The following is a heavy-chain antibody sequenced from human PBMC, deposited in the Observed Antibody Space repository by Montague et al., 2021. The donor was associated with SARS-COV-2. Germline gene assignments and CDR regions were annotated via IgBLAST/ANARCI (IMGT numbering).Heavy chain of an antibody. CDR2: MNPNSGNT. Sequence: SVKVSCKASGYTFTSYDVNWVRQATGQGLEWMGWMNPNSGNTGYAQKFQGRVTMTRNTSISTAYMELSSLRSEDTAVYYCARGLIVATIFHYYYYKDVWGKGTTVTVSS. D-gene: IGHD5-12*01. V-gene: IGHV1-8*01. CDR1: GYTFTSYD. CDR3: ARGLIVATIFHYYYYKDV. J-gene: IGHJ6*03.